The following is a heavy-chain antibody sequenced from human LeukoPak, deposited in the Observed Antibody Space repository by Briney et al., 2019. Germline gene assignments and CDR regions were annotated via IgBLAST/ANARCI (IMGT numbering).Heavy chain of an antibody. D-gene: IGHD5-18*01. CDR1: GGSISSHY. Sequence: SETLSLTCTVSGGSISSHYWSWIRQTPGKGLEWIGYIYYSGSTKYNPSLKSRVTISVDTSKNQFSLKLSSVTAADTAVYYCARHVQDTAMVTPLYYFDYWGQGTLVTVSS. CDR3: ARHVQDTAMVTPLYYFDY. V-gene: IGHV4-59*08. J-gene: IGHJ4*02. CDR2: IYYSGST.